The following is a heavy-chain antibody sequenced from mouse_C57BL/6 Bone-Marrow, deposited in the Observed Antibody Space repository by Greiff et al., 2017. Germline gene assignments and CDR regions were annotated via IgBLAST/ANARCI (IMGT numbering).Heavy chain of an antibody. CDR3: ARQKAPRWFAY. J-gene: IGHJ3*01. Sequence: EVKLVESGGDLVKPGGSLKLSCAASGFTFSSYGMSWVRQTPDKRLEWVATISSGGSYTYYPDSVKGRFTISRDNAKNTLYLQMSSLKSEDTAMYYCARQKAPRWFAYWGQGTLVTVSA. CDR2: ISSGGSYT. CDR1: GFTFSSYG. D-gene: IGHD1-3*01. V-gene: IGHV5-6*01.